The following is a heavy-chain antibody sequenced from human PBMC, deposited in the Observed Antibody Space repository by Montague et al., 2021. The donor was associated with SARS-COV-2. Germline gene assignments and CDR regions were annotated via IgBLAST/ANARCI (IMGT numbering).Heavy chain of an antibody. J-gene: IGHJ4*02. V-gene: IGHV3-64*01. D-gene: IGHD6-19*01. CDR3: ARGSAVAVYNY. CDR1: GFTFSSYA. Sequence: SLRLSCAASGFTFSSYAMHWVRQAPGKGLEYVSAISSNGGSTYYANSVKGRFTISRDNSKNTLYLQMGSLRAEDMAVYYCARGSAVAVYNYWGQGTMVTVSS. CDR2: ISSNGGST.